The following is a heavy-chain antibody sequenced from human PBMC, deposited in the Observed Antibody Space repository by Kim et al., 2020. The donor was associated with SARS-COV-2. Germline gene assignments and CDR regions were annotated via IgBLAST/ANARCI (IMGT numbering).Heavy chain of an antibody. CDR2: INHSGST. Sequence: SETLSLTCAVYGGSFNSYYWSWIRQPPGKGLEWIGEINHSGSTNYNPSLRSRVTISVDTSKNQFSLKLSSVTAADTAVYYCARAAEGITGTTGWSDYYHSTDVWGTGTTVTAS. D-gene: IGHD1-7*01. V-gene: IGHV4-34*01. CDR3: ARAAEGITGTTGWSDYYHSTDV. CDR1: GGSFNSYY. J-gene: IGHJ6*03.